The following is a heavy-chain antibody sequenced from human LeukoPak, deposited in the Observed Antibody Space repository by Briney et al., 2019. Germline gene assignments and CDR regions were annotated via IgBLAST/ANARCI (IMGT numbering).Heavy chain of an antibody. CDR1: GFTFSTYA. CDR3: AKERVVVIGSDY. V-gene: IGHV3-64*01. D-gene: IGHD3-22*01. Sequence: GGPLRLSCAASGFTFSTYAMHWVRQAPGKRLECISSISSNGDNTYYAKSVKGRFTISRDNSKNTLYLQMNSLRAEDTAVYYCAKERVVVIGSDYWGQGTLVTVSS. CDR2: ISSNGDNT. J-gene: IGHJ4*02.